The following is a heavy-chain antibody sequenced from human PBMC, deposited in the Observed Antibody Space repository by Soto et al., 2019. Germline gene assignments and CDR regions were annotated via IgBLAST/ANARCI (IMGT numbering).Heavy chain of an antibody. CDR3: ARGITIFGVVPEYYYMDV. Sequence: PSETLSLTCTVSGGSISSYYWSWLRQPPGKGLEWIGYIYYSGSTNYNPSLKSRVTISVDTSKNQFSLKLSSVTAADTAVYYCARGITIFGVVPEYYYMDVWGKGTTVTVSS. D-gene: IGHD3-3*01. J-gene: IGHJ6*03. CDR1: GGSISSYY. CDR2: IYYSGST. V-gene: IGHV4-59*01.